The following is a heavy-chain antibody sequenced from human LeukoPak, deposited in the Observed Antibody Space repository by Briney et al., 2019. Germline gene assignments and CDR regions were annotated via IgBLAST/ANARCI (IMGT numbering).Heavy chain of an antibody. CDR3: ARHGKRNRDAFDI. V-gene: IGHV5-51*01. CDR2: IYPGDSDT. CDR1: GSRFTSYW. D-gene: IGHD1-14*01. Sequence: GESLKISCKGSGSRFTSYWIGWVRQLPGKGLEWMGIIYPGDSDTRYSPSFQGQVTISADKSISTAYLQWSSLKASDTAMYYCARHGKRNRDAFDIWGQGTMVTVSS. J-gene: IGHJ3*02.